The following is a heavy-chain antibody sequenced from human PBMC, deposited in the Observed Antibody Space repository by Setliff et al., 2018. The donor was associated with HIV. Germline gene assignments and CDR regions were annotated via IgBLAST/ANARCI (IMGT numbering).Heavy chain of an antibody. D-gene: IGHD3-3*01. CDR2: INHSGIS. Sequence: SETLSLTCAVYGGSFSGHYWSWIRQPPGKGLEWIGEINHSGISNFNPPLKSRVTIPIDTPRNQFSLKLSSVTAADTAVYYCARGGGFWSGQLDFWGQGTLVTVSS. CDR1: GGSFSGHY. CDR3: ARGGGFWSGQLDF. J-gene: IGHJ4*02. V-gene: IGHV4-34*01.